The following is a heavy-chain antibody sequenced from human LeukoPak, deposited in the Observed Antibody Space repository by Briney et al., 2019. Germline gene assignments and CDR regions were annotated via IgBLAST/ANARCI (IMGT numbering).Heavy chain of an antibody. CDR3: ARSLGYCSGGSCYSGAAFDY. D-gene: IGHD2-15*01. CDR1: GGTFSSYA. CDR2: IIPIFGTA. J-gene: IGHJ4*02. Sequence: GASVKVSCKASGGTFSSYAISWVRQAPGQGLEWMGGIIPIFGTANYAQKFQGRVTITADESTSTAYMEPSSLRSEDTAVYYCARSLGYCSGGSCYSGAAFDYWGQGTLVTVSS. V-gene: IGHV1-69*13.